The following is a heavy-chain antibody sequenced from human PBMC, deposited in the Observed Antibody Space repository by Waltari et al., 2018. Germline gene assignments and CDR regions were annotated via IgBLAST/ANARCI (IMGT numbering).Heavy chain of an antibody. V-gene: IGHV3-23*01. CDR3: ATPFYNWDDPLHS. CDR1: GLTFGNFA. J-gene: IGHJ4*02. Sequence: EVQLLESGGDLVPPGGSLSLSCAASGLTFGNFAINWVRLAPGTGLEWVSAITVGDDTYYADSVKGRFTISRDTSKDSVHLQMNGLRAEDTAIYYCATPFYNWDDPLHSWGQGTLVTVSS. CDR2: ITVGDDT. D-gene: IGHD1-20*01.